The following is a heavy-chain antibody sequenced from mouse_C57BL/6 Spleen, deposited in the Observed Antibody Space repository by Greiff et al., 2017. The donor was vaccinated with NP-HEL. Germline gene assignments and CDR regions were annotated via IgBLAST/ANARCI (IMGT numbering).Heavy chain of an antibody. V-gene: IGHV1-80*01. CDR1: GYAFSSYW. J-gene: IGHJ3*01. D-gene: IGHD2-5*01. CDR3: ARYGDSNYRFAY. CDR2: IYPGDGDT. Sequence: VQLQESGAELVKPGASVKISCKASGYAFSSYWMNWVMQRPGKGLEWIGQIYPGDGDTNYNGKFKGKATLTADKSSSTAYMQLSSLTSEDSAVYFCARYGDSNYRFAYWGQGTLVTVSA.